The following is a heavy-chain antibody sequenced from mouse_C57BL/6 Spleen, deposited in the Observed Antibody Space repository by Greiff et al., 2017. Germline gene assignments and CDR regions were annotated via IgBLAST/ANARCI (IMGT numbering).Heavy chain of an antibody. CDR1: GFTFSDYG. CDR3: ARPFITTVVAPFDY. Sequence: DVHLVESGGGLVKPGGSLKLSCAASGFTFSDYGMHWVRQAPEKGLEWVAYISSGSSTIYYADTVKGRFTISRDNAKNTLFLQMTSLRSEDTAMYYCARPFITTVVAPFDYWGQGTTLTVSS. J-gene: IGHJ2*01. CDR2: ISSGSSTI. V-gene: IGHV5-17*01. D-gene: IGHD1-1*01.